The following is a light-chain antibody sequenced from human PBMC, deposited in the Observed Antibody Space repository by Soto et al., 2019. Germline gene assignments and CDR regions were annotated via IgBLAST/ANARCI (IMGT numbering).Light chain of an antibody. CDR1: QSVSSSY. V-gene: IGKV3-20*01. CDR2: DAS. Sequence: ICFTKAPGTPPLSLRPGHTPSCRASQSVSSSYLAWYQQKPGQAPRLLIYDASSRATGIPDRFSGGGSGTDFTLTISRLEPEDFAVYYCQQFSSYPLTFGGGTKV. CDR3: QQFSSYPLT. J-gene: IGKJ4*01.